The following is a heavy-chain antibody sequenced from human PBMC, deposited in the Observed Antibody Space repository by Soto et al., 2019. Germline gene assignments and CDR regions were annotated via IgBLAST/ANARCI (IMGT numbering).Heavy chain of an antibody. CDR1: GFTFSNYG. CDR3: AKDFCAVVVRRQIPLADY. V-gene: IGHV3-30*18. D-gene: IGHD2-2*01. Sequence: GGSLRLSCAASGFTFSNYGMHWVRQAPCKGLEWVAVISYDGSNKYYADSVKGRFTISRDNSKNTLYLQMNSLRAEDTAVYYCAKDFCAVVVRRQIPLADYWSEGNLVT. J-gene: IGHJ4*02. CDR2: ISYDGSNK.